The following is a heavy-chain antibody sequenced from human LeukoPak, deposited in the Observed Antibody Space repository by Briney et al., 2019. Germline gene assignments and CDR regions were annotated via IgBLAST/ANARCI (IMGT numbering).Heavy chain of an antibody. CDR2: ISYDGSNK. CDR3: ARYSSSWYSPFDY. V-gene: IGHV3-30*03. J-gene: IGHJ4*02. CDR1: GFTFSSYG. D-gene: IGHD6-13*01. Sequence: GGSLRLSCAASGFTFSSYGMHWVRQAPGKGLEWVAVISYDGSNKYYADSVKGRFTISRDNSKNTLYLQMNSLRAEDTAVYYCARYSSSWYSPFDYWGQGTLVTVSS.